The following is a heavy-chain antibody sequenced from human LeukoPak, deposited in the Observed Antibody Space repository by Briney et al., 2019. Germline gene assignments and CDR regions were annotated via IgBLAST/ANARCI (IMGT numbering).Heavy chain of an antibody. V-gene: IGHV1-8*03. CDR3: ARAVTVRGFDAFDI. CDR2: MNPNSGNT. D-gene: IGHD4-11*01. CDR1: GYTFTSYD. Sequence: ASVKVSCKASGYTFTSYDITWVRQATGQGLEWMGWMNPNSGNTGYAQKFQGRVTITRNTSISTSYMELSSLRSEDTAVYYCARAVTVRGFDAFDIWGQGTMVTVSS. J-gene: IGHJ3*02.